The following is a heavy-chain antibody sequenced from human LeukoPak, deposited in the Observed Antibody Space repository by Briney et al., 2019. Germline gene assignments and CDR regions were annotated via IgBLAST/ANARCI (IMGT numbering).Heavy chain of an antibody. Sequence: GASVKVSCKASGYTFTSYDISWVRQATGQGLEWMGWMNPNSGNTGYAQKFQGRVTMTRNTSISTAYMELSSLRSEDTAVYYCATDPGLRYFGWFPWGMDVWGQGTTVTVSS. CDR1: GYTFTSYD. D-gene: IGHD3-9*01. J-gene: IGHJ6*02. CDR3: ATDPGLRYFGWFPWGMDV. V-gene: IGHV1-8*01. CDR2: MNPNSGNT.